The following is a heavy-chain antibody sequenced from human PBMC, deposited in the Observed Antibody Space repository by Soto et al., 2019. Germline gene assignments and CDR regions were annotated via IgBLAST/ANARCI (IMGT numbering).Heavy chain of an antibody. J-gene: IGHJ4*02. D-gene: IGHD6-13*01. Sequence: GGSLRLSCVASGFTFSTYAMHWVRQVPGKGLEWVANISYDGSNKYYADSVNGRFTISRDTSKNTLFLQMSSLRFEDTAVYYCAVAAAAYTDYFDYWGQGTLVTVSS. CDR1: GFTFSTYA. CDR2: ISYDGSNK. V-gene: IGHV3-30-3*01. CDR3: AVAAAAYTDYFDY.